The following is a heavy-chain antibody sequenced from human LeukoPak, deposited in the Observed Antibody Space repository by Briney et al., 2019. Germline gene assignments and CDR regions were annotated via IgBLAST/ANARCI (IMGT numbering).Heavy chain of an antibody. CDR1: GFTFSSYG. V-gene: IGHV3-30*18. CDR3: AKDSYKSSGWYDY. Sequence: GRSLRLSCAASGFTFSSYGMHWVRQAPGKGLEGVAVISYDGSNKYYADSVKGRFTISRDNSKNTLYLQMNSLRAEDTAVYYCAKDSYKSSGWYDYWGQGTLVTVSS. CDR2: ISYDGSNK. D-gene: IGHD6-19*01. J-gene: IGHJ4*02.